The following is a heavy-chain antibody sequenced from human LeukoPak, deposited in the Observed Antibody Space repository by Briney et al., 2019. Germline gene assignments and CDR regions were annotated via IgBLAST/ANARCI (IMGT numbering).Heavy chain of an antibody. CDR3: AMTDRYAGRPFDY. CDR1: GYSLIAVA. Sequence: ASVKVSCKVSGYSLIAVAMHWVRHAPGKGLEWVGSFDPEDGEDGETHYAQKFQGRVTMTEDASTDTAYMELTSLSPEDTALYYCAMTDRYAGRPFDYWGQGTLVTVSS. CDR2: FDPEDGEDGET. J-gene: IGHJ4*02. D-gene: IGHD3-9*01. V-gene: IGHV1-24*01.